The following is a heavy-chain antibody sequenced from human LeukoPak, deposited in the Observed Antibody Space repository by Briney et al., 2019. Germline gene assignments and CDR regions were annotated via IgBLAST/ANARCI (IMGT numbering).Heavy chain of an antibody. CDR3: TTDRAKGDIVVVPAATLHGIDY. J-gene: IGHJ4*02. Sequence: SETLSLTCTVSGGSISSYYWSWIRQPAGKGLEWIGRIYTSGSTNYNPSLKSRVTMSVDTSKNQFSLKLSSVTAADTAVYYCTTDRAKGDIVVVPAATLHGIDYWGQGTLVTVSS. V-gene: IGHV4-4*07. D-gene: IGHD2-2*01. CDR1: GGSISSYY. CDR2: IYTSGST.